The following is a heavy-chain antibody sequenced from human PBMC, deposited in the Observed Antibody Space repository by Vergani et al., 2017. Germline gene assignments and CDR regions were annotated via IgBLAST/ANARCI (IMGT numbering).Heavy chain of an antibody. V-gene: IGHV1-46*01. CDR3: AREGTTGTHYYYYYMDV. CDR2: INPSGGST. D-gene: IGHD1-1*01. CDR1: GYTFTSYY. Sequence: QVQLVQSGAEVKKPGASVKVSCKASGYTFTSYYMHWVRQAPGQGLEWMGIINPSGGSTSYAQKFQGRVTMTRDTSTSTVYMELSSLRSEDTAVYYCAREGTTGTHYYYYYMDVWGKGTTVTVSS. J-gene: IGHJ6*03.